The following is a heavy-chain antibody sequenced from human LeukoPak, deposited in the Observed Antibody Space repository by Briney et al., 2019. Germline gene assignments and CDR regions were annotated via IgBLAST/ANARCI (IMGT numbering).Heavy chain of an antibody. J-gene: IGHJ4*02. D-gene: IGHD5-18*01. CDR3: ARRGYSYGFDY. CDR1: GGSISSGGYS. CDR2: IYHSGST. Sequence: SETLSLTCAVSGGSISSGGYSWSWIRQPPGKGLEWIGYIYHSGSTYYNSSLKSRVTISVDRSKNQFSLKLSSVTAADTAVYYCARRGYSYGFDYWGQGTLVTVSS. V-gene: IGHV4-30-2*01.